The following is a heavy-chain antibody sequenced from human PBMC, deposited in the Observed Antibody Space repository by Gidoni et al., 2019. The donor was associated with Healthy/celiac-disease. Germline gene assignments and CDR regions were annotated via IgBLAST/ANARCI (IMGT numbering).Heavy chain of an antibody. V-gene: IGHV3-53*02. D-gene: IGHD3-22*01. CDR3: AISYYYDSSGYGDAFDI. CDR2: IYSGGST. CDR1: GFTVSSNY. J-gene: IGHJ3*02. Sequence: EVQLVETGGGLIQPGGSLRLSCAASGFTVSSNYMSWVRQAPGKVLEWVSVIYSGGSTYYADSVKGRFTISRDNSNNTLYLQMNSLRAEDTAVYYCAISYYYDSSGYGDAFDIWGQGTMVTVSS.